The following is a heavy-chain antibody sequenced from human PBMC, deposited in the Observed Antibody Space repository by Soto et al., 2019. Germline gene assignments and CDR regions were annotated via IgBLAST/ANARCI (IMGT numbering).Heavy chain of an antibody. CDR1: GFTFSSYA. CDR2: ISTSGGST. Sequence: EVQLLESGGGLVQPGGSLRLSCAASGFTFSSYAMSWVRQAPGKGLEWVSSISTSGGSTYYADSVKGRFTISRDNSNNTQYPQMNSLRAEDTAVYYCSLSDRYYGMDVWGLGTTVTVSS. J-gene: IGHJ6*02. CDR3: SLSDRYYGMDV. V-gene: IGHV3-23*01.